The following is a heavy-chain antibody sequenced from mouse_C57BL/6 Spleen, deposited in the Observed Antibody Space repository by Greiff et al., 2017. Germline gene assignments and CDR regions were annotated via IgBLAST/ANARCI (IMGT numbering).Heavy chain of an antibody. D-gene: IGHD2-1*01. V-gene: IGHV1-81*01. CDR1: GYTFTSYG. CDR3: ARYLSSYYGNYYAMDY. CDR2: IYPRSGNT. Sequence: QVQLQQSGAELARPGASVKLSCKASGYTFTSYGISWVKQRTGQGLEWIGEIYPRSGNTYYNEKFKGKATLTADKSSSTAYMELRSLTSEDSAVYFCARYLSSYYGNYYAMDYWGQGTSVTVSS. J-gene: IGHJ4*01.